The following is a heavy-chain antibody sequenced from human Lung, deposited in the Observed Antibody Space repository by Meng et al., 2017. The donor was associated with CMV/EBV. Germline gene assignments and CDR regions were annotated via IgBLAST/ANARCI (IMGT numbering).Heavy chain of an antibody. Sequence: ASXXVSXKASGYTFPQFGISWLRQAPGRGLEWMGWIRPYNGNTDYAQKFQGRITMTTDTSTRTIYMELRGLRSDDTAVYYCARWYGSGSYYSDYWCQGTLVTVSS. V-gene: IGHV1-18*01. D-gene: IGHD3-10*01. CDR1: GYTFPQFG. CDR2: IRPYNGNT. CDR3: ARWYGSGSYYSDY. J-gene: IGHJ4*02.